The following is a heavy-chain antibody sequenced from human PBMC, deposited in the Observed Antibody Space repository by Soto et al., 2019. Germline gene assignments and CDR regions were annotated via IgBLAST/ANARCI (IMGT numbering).Heavy chain of an antibody. Sequence: SETLSLTCAVYGGSFSGYSWSWIRQPPGKGLEWIGEINHSGSTNYNPSLKSRVTISVDTSKNQFSLKLSSVTAADTAVYYCARVGVRRAVSLLYYYYGMDVWGQGTTVTVSS. CDR3: ARVGVRRAVSLLYYYYGMDV. V-gene: IGHV4-34*01. CDR2: INHSGST. CDR1: GGSFSGYS. J-gene: IGHJ6*02. D-gene: IGHD6-19*01.